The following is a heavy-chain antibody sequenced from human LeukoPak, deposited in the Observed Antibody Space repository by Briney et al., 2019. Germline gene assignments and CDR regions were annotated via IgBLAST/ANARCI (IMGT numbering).Heavy chain of an antibody. CDR2: ISGSGGST. V-gene: IGHV3-23*01. CDR1: GFTFSSYA. CDR3: AKDPLLWFGELLVY. J-gene: IGHJ4*02. Sequence: GGSLRLSYAASGFTFSSYAMSWVRQAPGKGLEWVSAISGSGGSTYYADSVKGRFTISRDNSKNTLYLQMNSLRAEDTAVYYCAKDPLLWFGELLVYWGQGTLVTVSS. D-gene: IGHD3-10*01.